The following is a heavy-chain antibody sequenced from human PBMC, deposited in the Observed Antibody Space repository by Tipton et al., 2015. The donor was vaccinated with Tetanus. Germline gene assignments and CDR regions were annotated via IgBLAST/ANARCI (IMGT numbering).Heavy chain of an antibody. V-gene: IGHV3-43*02. J-gene: IGHJ6*02. CDR2: ISWDARVT. D-gene: IGHD6-25*01. Sequence: SLRLSCAASGFTFISYGMSWVRQAPGKGLEWVSLISWDARVTYYADAVKGRFTISRDNNKGSLYLQMSSLRTEDTALYFCARAQRADYFYGMDVWGQGTTVTVS. CDR3: ARAQRADYFYGMDV. CDR1: GFTFISYG.